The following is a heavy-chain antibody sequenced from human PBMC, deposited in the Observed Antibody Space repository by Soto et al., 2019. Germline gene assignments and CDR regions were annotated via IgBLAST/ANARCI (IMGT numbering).Heavy chain of an antibody. D-gene: IGHD1-1*01. CDR3: SRDRRASNMRNENYFYGMDV. J-gene: IGHJ6*02. CDR1: GGTFRTYA. CDR2: IIPAHDTP. V-gene: IGHV1-69*01. Sequence: QVQLVQSGPEVKKPGSSVKVSCKASGGTFRTYAVSWVRRAPGHGLEWLGGIIPAHDTPNYAPRFEGRVTITADESTNTAYMGLNSLTSDDTAVYYCSRDRRASNMRNENYFYGMDVWGQGTTVTVSS.